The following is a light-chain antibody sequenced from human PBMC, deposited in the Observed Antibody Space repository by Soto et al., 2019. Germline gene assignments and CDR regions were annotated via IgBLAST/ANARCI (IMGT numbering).Light chain of an antibody. CDR1: QSVSSSY. CDR3: QQYGSSPLYT. V-gene: IGKV3-20*01. Sequence: EIVLTQSPGTLSLSPGERATLSCRASQSVSSSYLAWYQQKPGQAPRLLIYGASSRATGIPDRFSGSGSGTDFNLTISRLEPEDVALYYCQQYGSSPLYTFGQGTKLEIK. J-gene: IGKJ2*01. CDR2: GAS.